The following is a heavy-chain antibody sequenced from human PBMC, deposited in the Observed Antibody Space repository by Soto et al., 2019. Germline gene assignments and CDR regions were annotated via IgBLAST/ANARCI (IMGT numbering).Heavy chain of an antibody. CDR1: GFTFSSYG. CDR2: ISYDGSNK. CDR3: AKVAIAVAGTGGWFDP. J-gene: IGHJ5*02. V-gene: IGHV3-30*18. Sequence: QVQLVESGGGVVQPGRSLRLSCAASGFTFSSYGMHWVRQAPGKGLEWVAVISYDGSNKYYADSVKGRFTISRDNSKNTLYLPMNSLRAEDTAVYYCAKVAIAVAGTGGWFDPWGQGTLVTVSS. D-gene: IGHD6-19*01.